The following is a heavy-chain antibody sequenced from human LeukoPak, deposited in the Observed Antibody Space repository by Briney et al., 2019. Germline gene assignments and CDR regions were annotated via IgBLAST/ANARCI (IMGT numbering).Heavy chain of an antibody. CDR2: INPYSGGT. Sequence: GASVKVSCKASGYTFTSYVIHWVRQAPGQGLEWMGWINPYSGGTNYAQKFQDRVTMTTDTSTSTAYMEVRRLRSDDTAVYYCARHRRVSMIRRGTLRTSSDFYPGGQGTLVTVSS. D-gene: IGHD3-10*01. CDR3: ARHRRVSMIRRGTLRTSSDFYP. V-gene: IGHV1-2*02. CDR1: GYTFTSYV. J-gene: IGHJ5*02.